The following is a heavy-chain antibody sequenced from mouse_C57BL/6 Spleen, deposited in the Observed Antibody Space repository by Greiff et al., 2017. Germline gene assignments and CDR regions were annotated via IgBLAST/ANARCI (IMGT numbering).Heavy chain of an antibody. CDR1: GFSFNTYA. J-gene: IGHJ4*01. D-gene: IGHD1-1*01. V-gene: IGHV10-1*01. CDR3: VMYSSSYYYAMDY. Sequence: DVMLVESGGGLVQPKGSLKLSCAASGFSFNTYAMNWVRQAPGKGLEWVARIRSKSNNYATYYADSVKDRFTISRDDSESMLYLQMNNLKTEDTAMYYCVMYSSSYYYAMDYWGQGTSVTVSS. CDR2: IRSKSNNYAT.